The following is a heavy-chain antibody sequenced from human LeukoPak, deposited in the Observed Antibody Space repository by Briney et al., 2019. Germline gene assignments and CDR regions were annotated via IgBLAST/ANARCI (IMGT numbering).Heavy chain of an antibody. Sequence: ASVKVSCKASGGTFSSYAISWVRQAPGQGLEWMGGIIPIFGTANYAQEFQGRVTITADKSTSTAYMELSSLRSEDTAVYYCARDSTRYGSGSFRRYYFDYWGQGTLVTVSS. CDR2: IIPIFGTA. V-gene: IGHV1-69*06. J-gene: IGHJ4*02. CDR1: GGTFSSYA. CDR3: ARDSTRYGSGSFRRYYFDY. D-gene: IGHD3-10*01.